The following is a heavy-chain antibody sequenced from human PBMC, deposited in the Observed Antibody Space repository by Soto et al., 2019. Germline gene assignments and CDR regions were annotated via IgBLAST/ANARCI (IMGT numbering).Heavy chain of an antibody. Sequence: QVQLVESGGGVVQPGRSLRLSCAASGFTFSSYPMHWVRQAPGKGLEWVAVISYNGRNKYYVDSVKSRFTISRDNSNNTLCIQMNSLIPEDTTVYYCSRDSATVADYYYTMNVWGQGTKVTVSS. CDR1: GFTFSSYP. CDR2: ISYNGRNK. J-gene: IGHJ6*02. D-gene: IGHD4-17*01. V-gene: IGHV3-30*04. CDR3: SRDSATVADYYYTMNV.